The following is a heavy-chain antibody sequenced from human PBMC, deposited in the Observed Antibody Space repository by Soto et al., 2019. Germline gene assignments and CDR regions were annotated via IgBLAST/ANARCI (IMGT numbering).Heavy chain of an antibody. V-gene: IGHV4-34*01. CDR3: ARESHDILTGPPWVWYFDL. CDR2: INDRGSI. D-gene: IGHD3-9*01. J-gene: IGHJ2*01. Sequence: QVKLQQWGAGTLRPLETLSLTCGVSGGSFSGYYWAWIRQSPGKGLEWIGEINDRGSINYNPSLKSRDSISVDASKNHYSRHLWSVTAADTAVYYCARESHDILTGPPWVWYFDLCGRGTLVTVSS. CDR1: GGSFSGYY.